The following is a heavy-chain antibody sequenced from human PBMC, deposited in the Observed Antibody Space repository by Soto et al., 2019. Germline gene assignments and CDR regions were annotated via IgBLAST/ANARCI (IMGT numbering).Heavy chain of an antibody. J-gene: IGHJ3*02. CDR1: GGSFSGYY. Sequence: SDTLSLTCAVCGGSFSGYYWSWIRQPPGKGLEWSGEINHSGSNNHHPSLQSRVTISGDTSKNQFSLKLSSVTAADTAVYYCARGVDTAMVRSWAFDIWGQGTMVTVSS. D-gene: IGHD5-18*01. CDR3: ARGVDTAMVRSWAFDI. CDR2: INHSGSN. V-gene: IGHV4-34*01.